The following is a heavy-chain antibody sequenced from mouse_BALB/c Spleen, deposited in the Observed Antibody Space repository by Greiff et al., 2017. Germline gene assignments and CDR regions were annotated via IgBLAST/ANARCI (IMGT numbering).Heavy chain of an antibody. CDR3: TRGRGTMDY. V-gene: IGHV5-6-5*01. J-gene: IGHJ4*01. Sequence: DVMLVESGGGFVKPGGSLKLSCAASGFTFSSYAMSWVRQTPEKRLEWVASISSGGSTYYPDIVKGRFTISRDNARNILYLQMSSLRSEDTAIYYCTRGRGTMDYWGQGTSVTVA. CDR1: GFTFSSYA. CDR2: ISSGGST.